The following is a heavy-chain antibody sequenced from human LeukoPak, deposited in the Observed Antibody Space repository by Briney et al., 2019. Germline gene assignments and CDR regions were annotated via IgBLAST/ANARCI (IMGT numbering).Heavy chain of an antibody. CDR1: GYTFTGYY. J-gene: IGHJ4*02. D-gene: IGHD3-10*01. V-gene: IGHV1-2*02. Sequence: ASVKASCKASGYTFTGYYMHWVRQAPGQGLEWMGWINPNSGGTNYAQKFQGRVTMTRDTSISTAYMELSRLRSDDTAVYYCARAVITMVRGCMGYWGQGTLVTVSS. CDR3: ARAVITMVRGCMGY. CDR2: INPNSGGT.